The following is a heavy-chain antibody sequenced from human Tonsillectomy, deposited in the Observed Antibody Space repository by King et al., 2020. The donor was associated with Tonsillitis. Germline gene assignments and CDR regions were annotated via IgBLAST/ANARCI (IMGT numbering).Heavy chain of an antibody. CDR1: GDSITSGDYY. D-gene: IGHD3-16*01. J-gene: IGHJ5*02. CDR3: ARFYEVWHWFDP. CDR2: IYYSGNT. Sequence: VQLQESGPGLVKPSQTLSLTCTVSGDSITSGDYYWSWIRQSPGKGLEWIAYIYYSGNTYYSPSLKSRVSISADTSKNQFSLALRSVSAADTAVYYCARFYEVWHWFDPWGQGTLVTVSS. V-gene: IGHV4-30-4*01.